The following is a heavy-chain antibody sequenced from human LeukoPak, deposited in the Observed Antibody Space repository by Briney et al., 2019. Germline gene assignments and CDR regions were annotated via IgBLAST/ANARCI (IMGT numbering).Heavy chain of an antibody. CDR1: GGSISSYY. J-gene: IGHJ4*02. Sequence: PSETLSLTCTVSGGSISSYYWSWIRQPPGKGLEWIGYISYSGSTNYNPSLKSRVTISVDTSKNQFSLKLSSVTAADTAVYYCARARYGDYRSDYFDYWGQGTLVTVSS. D-gene: IGHD4-17*01. V-gene: IGHV4-59*01. CDR2: ISYSGST. CDR3: ARARYGDYRSDYFDY.